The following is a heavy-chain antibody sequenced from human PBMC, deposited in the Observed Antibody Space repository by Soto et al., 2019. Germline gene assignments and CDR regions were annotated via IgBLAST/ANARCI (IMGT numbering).Heavy chain of an antibody. V-gene: IGHV4-59*08. J-gene: IGHJ6*01. Sequence: QVQVQQSGPGLVKPSETLSLTCTVSSGPSKSHNWGWIRQPPGRGLEWIGYVYDTWCTSYNPSLKSRVTVSADTSTNRISLTLRFVTAADTAVYYCVRQGIGFLHCLVDVWGQGTTVIVSS. CDR3: VRQGIGFLHCLVDV. CDR2: VYDTWCT. D-gene: IGHD2-21*01. CDR1: SGPSKSHN.